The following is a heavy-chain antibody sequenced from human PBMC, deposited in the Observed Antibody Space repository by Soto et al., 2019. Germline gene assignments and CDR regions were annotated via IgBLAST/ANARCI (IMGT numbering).Heavy chain of an antibody. V-gene: IGHV4-59*01. D-gene: IGHD3-10*01. CDR2: IYYSGST. J-gene: IGHJ5*02. CDR1: GGSISSYY. CDR3: ARDKGSGYYGSGSSWFDP. Sequence: SETLSLTCTVSGGSISSYYWSWIRQPPGKGLEWIGYIYYSGSTNYNPSLKSRVTISVDTSKNQFSLKLSSVTAADTAGYYCARDKGSGYYGSGSSWFDPWGQGTLVTVSS.